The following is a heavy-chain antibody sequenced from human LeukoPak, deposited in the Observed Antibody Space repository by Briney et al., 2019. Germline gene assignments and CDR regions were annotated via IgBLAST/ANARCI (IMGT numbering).Heavy chain of an antibody. CDR3: ARQGRRDGYNYGFDI. J-gene: IGHJ3*02. CDR1: RGSITNYQ. D-gene: IGHD5-24*01. V-gene: IGHV4-4*09. Sequence: PSETLSLTCTVPRGSITNYQWSWIRQPPGKGLEWIGHITAGGTTDYNPSLKSRVTFSVDTSRDQFSLNLKFVTAADTAVYYCARQGRRDGYNYGFDIWGQGTMVTVSS. CDR2: ITAGGTT.